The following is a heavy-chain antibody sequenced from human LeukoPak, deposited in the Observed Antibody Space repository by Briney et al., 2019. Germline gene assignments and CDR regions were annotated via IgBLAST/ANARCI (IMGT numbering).Heavy chain of an antibody. Sequence: ASVKVSCKASGYTFTGYYMHWVRQAPGQGLEWMGRINPNSGGTNYAQKFQGRVTMTRDTSISTAYMELSRLRSDDTAVYYCASTAAGTPYYFDYWGQGTLVTASS. J-gene: IGHJ4*02. CDR2: INPNSGGT. CDR1: GYTFTGYY. CDR3: ASTAAGTPYYFDY. V-gene: IGHV1-2*06. D-gene: IGHD6-13*01.